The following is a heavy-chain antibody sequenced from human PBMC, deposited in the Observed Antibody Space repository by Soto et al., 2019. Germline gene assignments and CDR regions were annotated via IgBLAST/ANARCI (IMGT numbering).Heavy chain of an antibody. J-gene: IGHJ6*01. V-gene: IGHV4-39*07. CDR2: IYYSGST. D-gene: IGHD7-27*01. CDR1: GGSISSSSYY. Sequence: SETLSLTCTVSGGSISSSSYYWGWIRQPPGKGLEWIGSIYYSGSTYYNPSLKSRVTISVDTSKNQFSLRLSSVTAADAAVYYCARETGLSEYYYAMDVWGQGTTVTVSS. CDR3: ARETGLSEYYYAMDV.